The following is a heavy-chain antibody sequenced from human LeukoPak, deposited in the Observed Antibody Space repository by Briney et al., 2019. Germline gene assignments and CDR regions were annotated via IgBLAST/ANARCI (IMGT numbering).Heavy chain of an antibody. V-gene: IGHV4-59*01. Sequence: SETLSLTCTVSGGSISSYYWSWIRQPPGKGLEWIGYIYYSGSTNYNPSLKSRVTISVDTSKNQFSLKLSSITAADTAVYFRARERAAAGNGAIDYWGQGTLVTVSS. CDR3: ARERAAAGNGAIDY. CDR1: GGSISSYY. CDR2: IYYSGST. D-gene: IGHD6-13*01. J-gene: IGHJ4*02.